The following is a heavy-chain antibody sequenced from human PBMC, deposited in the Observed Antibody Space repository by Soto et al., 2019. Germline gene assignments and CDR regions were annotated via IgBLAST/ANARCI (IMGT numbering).Heavy chain of an antibody. CDR2: ISGDGGST. D-gene: IGHD3-10*01. CDR1: GFTFDDYA. J-gene: IGHJ4*02. CDR3: AKVASPELYGSGSYYDY. V-gene: IGHV3-43*02. Sequence: GGSLRLSCAASGFTFDDYAMHWVRQAPGKGLEWVSLISGDGGSTYYADSVKGRFTISRDNSKNSLYLQMNSLRTEDTDVYYCAKVASPELYGSGSYYDYWGQGTLVTVSS.